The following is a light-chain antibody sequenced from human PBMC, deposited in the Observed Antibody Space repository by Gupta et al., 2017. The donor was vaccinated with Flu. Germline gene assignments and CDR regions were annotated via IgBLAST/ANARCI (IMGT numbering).Light chain of an antibody. J-gene: IGKJ2*01. Sequence: VAAGERATPSCRASQSVSSNLAWYKQKPGQAPRLLIYGAYTRATGSPARFSGSGSGTEFTLTVSSRQSEDFAVYYCLQYNDWPPYTFGQGTKLEIK. CDR3: LQYNDWPPYT. CDR1: QSVSSN. CDR2: GAY. V-gene: IGKV3D-15*01.